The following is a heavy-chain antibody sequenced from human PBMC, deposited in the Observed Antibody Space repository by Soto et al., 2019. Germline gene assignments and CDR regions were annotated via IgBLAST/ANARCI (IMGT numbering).Heavy chain of an antibody. D-gene: IGHD1-7*01. CDR2: ISYDGSNK. V-gene: IGHV3-30-3*01. CDR1: GFTFSSYA. J-gene: IGHJ4*02. Sequence: GGSLRLSCSASGFTFSSYAIHWVRQAPGKGLEWVALISYDGSNKYYADSVKGRFTISRDNSKNTLYLQMNSLRAEDTAVYYCAREYGITGTTFDYWGQGTLVTVSS. CDR3: AREYGITGTTFDY.